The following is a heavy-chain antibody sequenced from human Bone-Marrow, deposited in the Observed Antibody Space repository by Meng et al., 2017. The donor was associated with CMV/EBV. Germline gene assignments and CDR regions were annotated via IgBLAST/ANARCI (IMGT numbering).Heavy chain of an antibody. CDR3: ARDMQAAAYY. J-gene: IGHJ4*02. Sequence: GESLKISCAASGFSFSDYYMSWIRQAPGKGPEWISYISNDGTTISYADSVKGRFTISRDNAKNSLYLEMNSLRAEDTAVYYWARDMQAAAYYWGQGTLVTVSS. CDR2: ISNDGTTI. V-gene: IGHV3-11*01. D-gene: IGHD6-13*01. CDR1: GFSFSDYY.